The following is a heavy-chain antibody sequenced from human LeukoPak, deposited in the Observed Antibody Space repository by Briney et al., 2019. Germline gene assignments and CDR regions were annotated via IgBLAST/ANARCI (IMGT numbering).Heavy chain of an antibody. CDR1: GYTFTDYY. CDR3: ARVDSSGYYYGY. D-gene: IGHD3-22*01. J-gene: IGHJ4*02. Sequence: ASVKVSCKASGYTFTDYYIHWVRQAPGQGLEWMGWISAYNGNTNYAQKLQGRVTMTTDTSTSTAYMELRSLRSDDTAVYYCARVDSSGYYYGYWGQGTLVTVSS. CDR2: ISAYNGNT. V-gene: IGHV1-18*04.